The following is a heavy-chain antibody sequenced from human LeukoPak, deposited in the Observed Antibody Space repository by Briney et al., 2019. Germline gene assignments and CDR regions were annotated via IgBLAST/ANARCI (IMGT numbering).Heavy chain of an antibody. CDR2: ISKDGSNK. Sequence: GRSLRVSCAASEFDISNYGMHWVRQAPGKGLEWVAVISKDGSNKIYAASVKGRFTIYRDNSKDTVYLQMNSLRAEDTAVYYCAKEYSIGWSYWYFDLWGRGTLVTVSS. CDR3: AKEYSIGWSYWYFDL. CDR1: EFDISNYG. J-gene: IGHJ2*01. V-gene: IGHV3-30*18. D-gene: IGHD6-19*01.